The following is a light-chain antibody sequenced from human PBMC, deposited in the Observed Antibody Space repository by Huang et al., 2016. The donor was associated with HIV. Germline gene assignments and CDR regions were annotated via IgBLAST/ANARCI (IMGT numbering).Light chain of an antibody. CDR1: QSLLHSSSNQDF. CDR3: QQYDDTPPWT. Sequence: DIVMTQSPDSLAVSLGETATINCKSSQSLLHSSSNQDFVAWYQQKPGQPPKLLFYGASTRESGVPDRFRGSGSGTDFTLTISGLQVEDVAVYYCQQYDDTPPWTFGQGTKVEI. V-gene: IGKV4-1*01. J-gene: IGKJ1*01. CDR2: GAS.